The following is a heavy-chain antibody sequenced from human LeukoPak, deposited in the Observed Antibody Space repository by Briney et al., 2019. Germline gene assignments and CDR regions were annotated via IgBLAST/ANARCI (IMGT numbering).Heavy chain of an antibody. V-gene: IGHV3-7*01. Sequence: GRSLRLSCAASGFTFSSYWMSWVHQAPGKGLEWVANIKQDGSEKYYVDSVKGRFTISRDNAKNSLYLQMNSLRAEDTAVYYCGRVHSSSWYCCPDYWGQGTLVTVSS. J-gene: IGHJ4*02. CDR2: IKQDGSEK. D-gene: IGHD6-13*01. CDR3: GRVHSSSWYCCPDY. CDR1: GFTFSSYW.